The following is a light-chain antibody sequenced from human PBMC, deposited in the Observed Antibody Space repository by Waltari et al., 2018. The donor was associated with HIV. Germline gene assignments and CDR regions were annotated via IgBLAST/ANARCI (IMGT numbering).Light chain of an antibody. CDR3: SSYTRSSTVI. Sequence: QSALSQPASVSAFPEQSITISCAGTASDVGAYNRVSWYQQVPNKSPKLIIYDVIQRPSGVSSRFSGSKSGNTASLTISGLQADDEADYFCSSYTRSSTVIFGVGTKVAVL. J-gene: IGLJ2*01. V-gene: IGLV2-14*03. CDR1: ASDVGAYNR. CDR2: DVI.